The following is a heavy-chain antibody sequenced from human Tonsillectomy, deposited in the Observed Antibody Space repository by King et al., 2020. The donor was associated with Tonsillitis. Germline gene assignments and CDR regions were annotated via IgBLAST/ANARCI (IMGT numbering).Heavy chain of an antibody. J-gene: IGHJ4*02. CDR1: GGSISSSDHY. CDR2: VYYTGST. Sequence: QLQESGPGVVKPSETLSLTCAVSGGSISSSDHYWGWVRQPPGEGLEWIANVYYTGSTYSNPTLKSRVTMSIDTDKNQFSLRLSSMAAADTALYYCARLRWYGELSFDYWGQGILVTVPS. CDR3: ARLRWYGELSFDY. V-gene: IGHV4-39*01. D-gene: IGHD3-16*02.